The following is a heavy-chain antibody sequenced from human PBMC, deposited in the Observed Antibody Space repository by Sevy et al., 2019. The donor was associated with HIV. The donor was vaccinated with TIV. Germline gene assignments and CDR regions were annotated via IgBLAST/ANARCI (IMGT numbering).Heavy chain of an antibody. Sequence: GGSLRLSCAASGFTFSSYDMHWVRQAPGKGLEWVAVISYDGSNKYYADSVKGRFTISRDNSKNTLYLQMNSLRAEDTAVYYCARDGTGWNDYSNYFDYWGQGTLVTVSS. D-gene: IGHD4-4*01. J-gene: IGHJ4*02. CDR3: ARDGTGWNDYSNYFDY. CDR1: GFTFSSYD. CDR2: ISYDGSNK. V-gene: IGHV3-30-3*01.